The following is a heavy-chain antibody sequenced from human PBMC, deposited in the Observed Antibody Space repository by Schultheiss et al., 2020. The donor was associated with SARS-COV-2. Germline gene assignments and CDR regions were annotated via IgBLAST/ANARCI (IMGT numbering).Heavy chain of an antibody. V-gene: IGHV3-15*01. CDR3: TTTYDLGYFNF. CDR1: GFTFSNAW. J-gene: IGHJ4*02. D-gene: IGHD3-9*01. CDR2: IKSQVNGGTT. Sequence: GGSLRLSCAGSGFTFSNAWMNWVRQAPGKGLEWVGRIKSQVNGGTTDYAAPVKGRFTVSRDDSKNTLYLQMNGLETEDTAMYYCTTTYDLGYFNFWGQGTLVTVSS.